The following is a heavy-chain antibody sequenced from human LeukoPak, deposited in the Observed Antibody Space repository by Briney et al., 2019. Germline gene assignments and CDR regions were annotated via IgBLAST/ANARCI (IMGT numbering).Heavy chain of an antibody. D-gene: IGHD4-17*01. CDR2: ISWDGGST. CDR3: AMGIYGDSDY. V-gene: IGHV3-43D*03. J-gene: IGHJ4*02. Sequence: GGSLRLSCAASGFTFDDYAMHWVRQAPGKGLEWVSLISWDGGSTYYADSVKGRFTISRDNSKNSLYLQMNSLRAEDTALYYCAMGIYGDSDYWGQGTLVTVSS. CDR1: GFTFDDYA.